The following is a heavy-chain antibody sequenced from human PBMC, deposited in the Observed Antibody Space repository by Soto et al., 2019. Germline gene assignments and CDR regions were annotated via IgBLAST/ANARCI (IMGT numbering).Heavy chain of an antibody. V-gene: IGHV4-31*03. CDR2: IYYSGST. D-gene: IGHD2-2*01. J-gene: IGHJ6*02. CDR3: ARGGVVVPAAPNDYYYYGMDV. Sequence: LSLTCTVSGGSISSGGYYWSWIRQHPGKGLEWIGYIYYSGSTYYNPSLKSRVTISVDTSKNQFSLKLSSVTAADTAMYYCARGGVVVPAAPNDYYYYGMDVWGQGTTVTVSS. CDR1: GGSISSGGYY.